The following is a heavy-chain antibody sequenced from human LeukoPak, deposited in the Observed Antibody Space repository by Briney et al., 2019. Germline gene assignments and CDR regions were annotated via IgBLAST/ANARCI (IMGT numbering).Heavy chain of an antibody. V-gene: IGHV1-18*01. D-gene: IGHD2-15*01. CDR1: GYTFTIYG. Sequence: EASVKVSCKASGYTFTIYGISWVRQAPGQGLEWMGWISAYNGNTNYAQKLQGRVTMTTDTSTSTAYMELRSLRSDDTAVYYCARSYCSGGSCYLFDYWGQGTLVTVSS. CDR2: ISAYNGNT. CDR3: ARSYCSGGSCYLFDY. J-gene: IGHJ4*02.